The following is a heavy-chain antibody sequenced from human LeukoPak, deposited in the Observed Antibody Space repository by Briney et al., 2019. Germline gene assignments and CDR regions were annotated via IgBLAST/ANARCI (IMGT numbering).Heavy chain of an antibody. J-gene: IGHJ4*02. Sequence: PGGSLRLSCAASGFTFSSYAMSWVRQAPGKGLEWVSAISGSGGSTYYADSVKGRFTISRDNSKNTLYLQMNSLRAEDTAVYYCAEANEDIVVVPAADFDYWGQGTLVTVSS. D-gene: IGHD2-2*01. CDR1: GFTFSSYA. V-gene: IGHV3-23*01. CDR3: AEANEDIVVVPAADFDY. CDR2: ISGSGGST.